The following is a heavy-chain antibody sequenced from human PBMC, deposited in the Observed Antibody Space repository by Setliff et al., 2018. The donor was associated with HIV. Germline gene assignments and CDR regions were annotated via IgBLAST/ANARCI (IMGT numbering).Heavy chain of an antibody. CDR3: ARDPTTGVDY. V-gene: IGHV4-4*07. J-gene: IGHJ4*02. CDR1: GGSVTSYY. CDR2: ISISGDT. Sequence: SETLSLTCTVSGGSVTSYYWSWIRQPAGKRLEWIGRISISGDTNYNPSLKSRATMSLDTSKNQFSLKLNSVTAADTAMYYCARDPTTGVDYWGQGTLVPSPQ. D-gene: IGHD4-4*01.